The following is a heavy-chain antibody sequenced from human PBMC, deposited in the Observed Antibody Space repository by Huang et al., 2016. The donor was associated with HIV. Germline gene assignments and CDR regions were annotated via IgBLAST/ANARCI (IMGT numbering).Heavy chain of an antibody. V-gene: IGHV1-24*01. CDR1: EYTLTELS. CDR3: ATGFDVFFDF. J-gene: IGHJ4*02. CDR2: LEPEIVET. D-gene: IGHD3-9*01. Sequence: QVQLVQSRAEVKKPGASVKVSCKVSEYTLTELSRHWVRQPPGKGLEWMGGLEPEIVETISAQKFQGRVTMTEDTSTETAFMELSGLRPEDTAVYYCATGFDVFFDFWGQGTLVTVSS.